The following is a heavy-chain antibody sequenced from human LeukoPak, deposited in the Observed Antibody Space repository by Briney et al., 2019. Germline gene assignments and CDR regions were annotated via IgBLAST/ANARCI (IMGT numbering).Heavy chain of an antibody. J-gene: IGHJ6*03. Sequence: GRSLRLSCVASGFTFKHFAMHWVRQVPGKGLEWVSAISWESGTTGYAESVKGRFTISRDNSKNTLYLQMNSLRAEDTAVYYCAKDLYTIFGVVTITYYYYYYMDVWGKGTTVTVSS. CDR2: ISWESGTT. V-gene: IGHV3-9*01. CDR1: GFTFKHFA. CDR3: AKDLYTIFGVVTITYYYYYYMDV. D-gene: IGHD3-3*01.